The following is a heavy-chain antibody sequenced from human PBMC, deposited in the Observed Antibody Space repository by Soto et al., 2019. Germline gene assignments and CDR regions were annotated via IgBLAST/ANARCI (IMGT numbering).Heavy chain of an antibody. V-gene: IGHV3-7*03. CDR2: IKQDGSEK. D-gene: IGHD3-10*01. Sequence: EVQLVESGGGLVQPGGSLRLSCAASGFTFSSYWMSWVRQAPGKGLEWVANIKQDGSEKYYVDSVKGRFTISRDNAKTSLYLQMNSLRAEDTAVYYCARVAWFGEFNMDVWGQGTTVTVSS. CDR1: GFTFSSYW. J-gene: IGHJ6*02. CDR3: ARVAWFGEFNMDV.